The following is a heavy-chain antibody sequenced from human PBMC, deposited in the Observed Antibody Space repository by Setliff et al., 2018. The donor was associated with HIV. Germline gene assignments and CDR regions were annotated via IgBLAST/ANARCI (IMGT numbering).Heavy chain of an antibody. CDR1: GFTFSSYA. Sequence: GGSLRLSCAASGFTFSSYAMTWVRQAPGKGLEWVSSITGSGDSTYYANSVRGRFTIPRDSSKNTLSLQMSSLRAEDTALYYCATGGMAAAGPGGGHGLDVWGQGTTVTVSS. CDR2: ITGSGDST. D-gene: IGHD6-13*01. V-gene: IGHV3-23*01. J-gene: IGHJ6*02. CDR3: ATGGMAAAGPGGGHGLDV.